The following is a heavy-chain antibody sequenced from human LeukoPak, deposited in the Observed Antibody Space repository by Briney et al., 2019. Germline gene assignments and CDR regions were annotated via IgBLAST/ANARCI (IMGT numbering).Heavy chain of an antibody. CDR1: GFSFIDFA. V-gene: IGHV3-30*01. CDR2: ISHDSKTK. J-gene: IGHJ4*02. Sequence: GGSLRLSCSASGFSFIDFAMHWVRQAPGKGLEWVAVISHDSKTKYHAESVKGRFTISRDNSKNTVYLQMNSLRAEDTAVYYCAKDRGTSGYYYFDYWGQGTLVTVSS. D-gene: IGHD2-2*01. CDR3: AKDRGTSGYYYFDY.